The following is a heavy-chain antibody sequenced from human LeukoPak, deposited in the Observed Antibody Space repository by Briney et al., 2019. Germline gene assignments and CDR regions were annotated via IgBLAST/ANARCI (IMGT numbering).Heavy chain of an antibody. CDR1: GYSFTSYW. Sequence: GESLKISCKGSGYSFTSYWIGWVRQMPGKGLEWMGIIYPGDSDTRYSPSFQGQVTISADKSISTAYLRWSSLKASDTAMYYCARRLRGMYDAFDIWGQGTMVTVSS. V-gene: IGHV5-51*01. CDR3: ARRLRGMYDAFDI. J-gene: IGHJ3*02. CDR2: IYPGDSDT. D-gene: IGHD5-18*01.